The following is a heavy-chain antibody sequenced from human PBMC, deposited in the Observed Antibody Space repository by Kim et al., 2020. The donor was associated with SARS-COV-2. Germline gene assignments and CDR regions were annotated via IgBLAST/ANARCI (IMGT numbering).Heavy chain of an antibody. CDR2: INHSGST. CDR3: ARGGSGYYYYSYNGGGNWFDP. J-gene: IGHJ5*02. V-gene: IGHV4-34*01. CDR1: GGSFSGYY. Sequence: SETLSLTCAVYGGSFSGYYWSWIRQPPGKGLEWIGEINHSGSTNYNPSLKSRVTISVDTSKNQFSLKLSSVTAADTAVYYCARGGSGYYYYSYNGGGNWFDPWGQGTLVTVSS. D-gene: IGHD3-22*01.